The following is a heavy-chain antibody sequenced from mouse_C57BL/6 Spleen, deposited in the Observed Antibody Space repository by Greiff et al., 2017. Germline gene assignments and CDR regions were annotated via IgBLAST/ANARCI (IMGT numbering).Heavy chain of an antibody. CDR3: VRQRGELGLDY. Sequence: EVKLMESGGGLVQPKGSLKLSCAASGFSFNTYAMNWVRQAPGKGLEWVARIRSKSNNYATYYADSVKDRFTISRDDSESMLYLQMNNLKTEDTAMYYCVRQRGELGLDYWGQGTTLTVSS. D-gene: IGHD4-1*01. CDR1: GFSFNTYA. V-gene: IGHV10-1*01. CDR2: IRSKSNNYAT. J-gene: IGHJ2*01.